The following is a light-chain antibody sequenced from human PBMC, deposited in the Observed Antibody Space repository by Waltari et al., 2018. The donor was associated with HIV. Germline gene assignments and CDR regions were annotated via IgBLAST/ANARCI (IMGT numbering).Light chain of an antibody. CDR3: QQRSNWPPT. Sequence: ENVLTQSPATLSLSPGERATLSCRASQSVDDYLAWYQQKPGQAPRLLIYDTSHRVTGIPARFSGSGSGTDFTHTISSLEPEDFAVYYCQQRSNWPPTFGGGTKVEI. CDR2: DTS. CDR1: QSVDDY. V-gene: IGKV3-11*01. J-gene: IGKJ4*01.